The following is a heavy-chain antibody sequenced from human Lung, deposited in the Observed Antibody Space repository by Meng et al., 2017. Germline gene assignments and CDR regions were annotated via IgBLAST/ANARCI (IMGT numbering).Heavy chain of an antibody. CDR2: IHSSGIP. CDR1: GGSFSGYH. J-gene: IGHJ4*02. Sequence: QVQLRTWGPCLVKPSETLSLTCTVSGGSFSGYHWGWIRQPPGKGLEFLGYIHSSGIPNYNPSLKSRVIVSLDTSKKQFSLRLSSVTAADTAVYFCARGDGDLWFGQLAPYFDFWGQGSLVTVSS. V-gene: IGHV4-59*01. CDR3: ARGDGDLWFGQLAPYFDF. D-gene: IGHD3-10*01.